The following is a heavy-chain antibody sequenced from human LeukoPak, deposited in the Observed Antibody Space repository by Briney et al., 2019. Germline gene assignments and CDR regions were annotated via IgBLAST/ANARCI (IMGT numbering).Heavy chain of an antibody. Sequence: SVNVSCKASGGTFSSYAISWVRQAPGQGLEGMGGIIPIFGTANYAQKFQGRVTITADKSTSTAYMELSSLRSEDTAVYYCARRGVGSGSYFDYWGQGTLVTVSS. CDR1: GGTFSSYA. V-gene: IGHV1-69*06. CDR3: ARRGVGSGSYFDY. D-gene: IGHD1-26*01. CDR2: IIPIFGTA. J-gene: IGHJ4*02.